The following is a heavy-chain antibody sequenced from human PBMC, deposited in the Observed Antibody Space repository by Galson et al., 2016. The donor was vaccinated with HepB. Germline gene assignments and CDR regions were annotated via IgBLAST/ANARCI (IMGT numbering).Heavy chain of an antibody. Sequence: ATLSLTCAVSGDSISSTNWWSWLRQPPGRGLEWIGEVYHSGRTNYSPSLKSRVTMSVDKSKNQFSLNLSSVTAADSAVYYFARSTAGFFGLVITLPFDYWGQGTLVTVSS. CDR1: GDSISSTNW. CDR3: ARSTAGFFGLVITLPFDY. D-gene: IGHD3/OR15-3a*01. J-gene: IGHJ4*02. CDR2: VYHSGRT. V-gene: IGHV4-4*02.